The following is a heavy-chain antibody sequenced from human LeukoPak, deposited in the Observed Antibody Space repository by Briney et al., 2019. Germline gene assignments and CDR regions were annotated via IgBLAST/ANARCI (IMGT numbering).Heavy chain of an antibody. Sequence: SETLSLTCTVSGGSISSYYWSWIRQPPGKGLEWIGYIYYSGSTNYNPSLKSRVTISVDTSKNQFSLKLSSVTAADTAVYYCARALDILTGYPYAYWGQGTLVTVSS. CDR3: ARALDILTGYPYAY. J-gene: IGHJ4*02. V-gene: IGHV4-59*01. D-gene: IGHD3-9*01. CDR1: GGSISSYY. CDR2: IYYSGST.